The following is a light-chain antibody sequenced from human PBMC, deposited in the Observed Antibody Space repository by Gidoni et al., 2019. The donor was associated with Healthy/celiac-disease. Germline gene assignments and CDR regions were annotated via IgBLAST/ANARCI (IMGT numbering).Light chain of an antibody. CDR1: QSVSSY. CDR2: DAS. J-gene: IGKJ2*01. V-gene: IGKV3-11*01. CDR3: QQRSNWPPMYT. Sequence: EIVLTQSPATLSLSPGERATLSCRASQSVSSYLAWYQQKPGQAPRLLIYDASNRATGIPARFSGSGSGTDFTLTISGLEPEDFAVYYCQQRSNWPPMYTFGQGTKVEIK.